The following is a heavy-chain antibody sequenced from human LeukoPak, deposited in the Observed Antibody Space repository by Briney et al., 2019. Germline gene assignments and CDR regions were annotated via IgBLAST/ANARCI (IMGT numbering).Heavy chain of an antibody. D-gene: IGHD4-11*01. CDR1: GFTFDNYG. CDR2: VNWNGDST. J-gene: IGHJ6*03. CDR3: ARATVIDFYFYYMDV. V-gene: IGHV3-20*04. Sequence: GGSLRLSCAASGFTFDNYGMNWVRQAPGKGLEWVSGVNWNGDSTGYADSVKGRFTISRDNAKNSLYLQMNSLRAEDTAFYYCARATVIDFYFYYMDVWGKGTTVTVSS.